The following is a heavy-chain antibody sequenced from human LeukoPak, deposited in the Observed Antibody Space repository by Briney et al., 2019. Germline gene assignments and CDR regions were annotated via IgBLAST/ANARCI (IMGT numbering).Heavy chain of an antibody. Sequence: GGSLRLSCAASGFTFGTHAMTWVRQAPGKGLEWVSGMSGRGDTSYYADSVKGRFTISRDNSKNTLYLQMSSLRAEDTAVYFCASFHYYGSGAYYLSYWGQGTLVTVSS. J-gene: IGHJ4*02. CDR2: MSGRGDTS. CDR3: ASFHYYGSGAYYLSY. D-gene: IGHD3-10*01. V-gene: IGHV3-23*01. CDR1: GFTFGTHA.